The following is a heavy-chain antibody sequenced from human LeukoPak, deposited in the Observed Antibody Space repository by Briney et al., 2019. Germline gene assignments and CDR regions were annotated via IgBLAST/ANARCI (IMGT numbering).Heavy chain of an antibody. CDR3: ASHKSSGSYVY. CDR1: GFTFSSYW. V-gene: IGHV3-74*01. D-gene: IGHD3-10*01. CDR2: IKSDGSST. Sequence: GGSLRLSCAASGFTFSSYWMHWVRQAPGKGLVWVSRIKSDGSSTNYADSVKGRVTISRDNAENTLYLLMTSLRAEDTAVYYCASHKSSGSYVYWGQGTLVTVSS. J-gene: IGHJ4*02.